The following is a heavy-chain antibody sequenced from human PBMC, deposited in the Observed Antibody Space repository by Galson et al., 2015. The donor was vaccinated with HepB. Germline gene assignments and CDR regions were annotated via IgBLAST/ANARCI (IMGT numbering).Heavy chain of an antibody. Sequence: SLRLSCAASGFSFSTYSMNWVRQAPGKGLEWVSYISSSSSGIYYADSVKGRFTISRDNAKNSLYLQMNSLRDKDTAVYYCARDIMWGVCEIWSQGTMVTVSS. CDR3: ARDIMWGVCEI. CDR2: ISSSSSGI. CDR1: GFSFSTYS. J-gene: IGHJ3*02. V-gene: IGHV3-48*02. D-gene: IGHD2-21*01.